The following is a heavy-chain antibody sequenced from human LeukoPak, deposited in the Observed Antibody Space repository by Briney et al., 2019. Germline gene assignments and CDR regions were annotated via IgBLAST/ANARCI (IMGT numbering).Heavy chain of an antibody. D-gene: IGHD3-10*01. V-gene: IGHV4-34*01. J-gene: IGHJ6*03. CDR1: GGSFSGYY. CDR2: INHSGST. Sequence: AETLSLTCAVYGGSFSGYYWSWLRQPPGKGLEWIGEINHSGSTNYNPSLKSRVTISVDTSKNQFSLKLSSVTAADTAVYYCARSTMVQVYYYYYYMDVWGKGTTVTVSS. CDR3: ARSTMVQVYYYYYYMDV.